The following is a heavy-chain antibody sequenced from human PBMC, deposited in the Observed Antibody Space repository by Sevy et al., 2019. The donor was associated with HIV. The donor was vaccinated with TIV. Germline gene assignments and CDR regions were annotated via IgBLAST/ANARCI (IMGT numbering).Heavy chain of an antibody. V-gene: IGHV3-53*01. D-gene: IGHD3-10*01. Sequence: GGSLRLSCAASGFTVSSNYMSWVRQAPGKGLEWVSVIYSGGSTYYADSVKGRFTISRDNSKNTLYLQMNSLRAGDTAVYYCARDRGYYGSGSYYNDGLLVDNWYFDLWGRGTLVTVSS. CDR3: ARDRGYYGSGSYYNDGLLVDNWYFDL. CDR1: GFTVSSNY. CDR2: IYSGGST. J-gene: IGHJ2*01.